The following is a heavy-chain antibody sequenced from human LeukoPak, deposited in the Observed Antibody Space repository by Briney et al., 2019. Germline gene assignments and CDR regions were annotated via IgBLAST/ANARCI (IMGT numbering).Heavy chain of an antibody. D-gene: IGHD5-24*01. J-gene: IGHJ3*02. V-gene: IGHV4-59*01. CDR3: ARTGWLQFGAFDI. Sequence: PSETLSLTCTVSGGSISSYYWSWIRQPPGKGLEWIGYIYDSGSTNYNPSLKSRVTISVDTSKNQFSLKLSSVTAADTAVYYCARTGWLQFGAFDIWGQGTMVTVSS. CDR1: GGSISSYY. CDR2: IYDSGST.